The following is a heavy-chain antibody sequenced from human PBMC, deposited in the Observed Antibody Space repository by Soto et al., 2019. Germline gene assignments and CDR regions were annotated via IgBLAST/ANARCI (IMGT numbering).Heavy chain of an antibody. V-gene: IGHV3-23*01. CDR1: GFTFSNYV. CDR2: VSNSGSNT. Sequence: EVQLLEYGGGLVQPGGSLRLSCAASGFTFSNYVMSWVRQAPGKGLEWVSSVSNSGSNTYYAESVKGRVTSSRDNSNNTLSLQMNSLRAEDTALYYCARRGRILPHYSYYMDVWGKGTTVTVSS. CDR3: ARRGRILPHYSYYMDV. J-gene: IGHJ6*03. D-gene: IGHD2-15*01.